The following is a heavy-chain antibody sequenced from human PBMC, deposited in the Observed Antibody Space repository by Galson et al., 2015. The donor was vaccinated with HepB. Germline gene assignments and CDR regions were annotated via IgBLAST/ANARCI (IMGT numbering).Heavy chain of an antibody. CDR2: INPSGGST. V-gene: IGHV1-46*03. D-gene: IGHD4-23*01. CDR3: ARDAPVAGAFDI. J-gene: IGHJ3*02. CDR1: GYTFTSYY. Sequence: SVKVSCKASGYTFTSYYMXXVRQAPGQGLEWMGIINPSGGSTSYAQKFQGRVTMTRDTSTSTVYMELSSLRSEDTAVYYCARDAPVAGAFDIXGXGTMVTVSS.